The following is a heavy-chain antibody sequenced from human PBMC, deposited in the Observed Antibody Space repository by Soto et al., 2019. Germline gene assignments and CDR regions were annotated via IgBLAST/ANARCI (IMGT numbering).Heavy chain of an antibody. D-gene: IGHD2-15*01. Sequence: LCGGSLSSGGYYWSWIRQHPGKGLEWIGYIYYSGSTYYNPSLKSRVTISVDTSKNQFSLKLSSVTAADTAVYYCARDQGPDSPDVWGQGTTVTVSS. CDR3: ARDQGPDSPDV. CDR1: GGSLSSGGYY. J-gene: IGHJ6*02. V-gene: IGHV4-31*02. CDR2: IYYSGST.